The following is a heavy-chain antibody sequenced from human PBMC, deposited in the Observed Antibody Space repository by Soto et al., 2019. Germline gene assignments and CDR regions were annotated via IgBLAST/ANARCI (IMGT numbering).Heavy chain of an antibody. CDR2: IYYEST. D-gene: IGHD2-15*01. CDR1: GGSISSYY. Sequence: SETLSLTCIVSGGSISSYYWSWIRQPPGKGLEWIGYIYYESTNYNPSLTSRVTISVDTSRNQFSLRLSSVTAADTAVYYCARHLTYCSAGSCYSDFPYYGMDVWGQGTTVTVSS. V-gene: IGHV4-59*08. J-gene: IGHJ6*02. CDR3: ARHLTYCSAGSCYSDFPYYGMDV.